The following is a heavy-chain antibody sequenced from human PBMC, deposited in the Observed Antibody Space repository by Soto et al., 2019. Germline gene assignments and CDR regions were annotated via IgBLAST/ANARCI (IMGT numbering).Heavy chain of an antibody. Sequence: ASVKVSCKASGYTFASYGISWVRQAPGQGLEWMGWISAYNGNTNYAQKLQGRVTMTTDTSTSTAYMELRSLRSDDTAVYYCARDHYDLSRFDPWGQGTLVTVSS. J-gene: IGHJ5*02. CDR2: ISAYNGNT. CDR1: GYTFASYG. V-gene: IGHV1-18*01. D-gene: IGHD3-3*01. CDR3: ARDHYDLSRFDP.